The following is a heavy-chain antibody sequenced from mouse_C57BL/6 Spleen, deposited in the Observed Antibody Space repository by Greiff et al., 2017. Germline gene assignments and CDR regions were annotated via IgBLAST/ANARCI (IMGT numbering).Heavy chain of an antibody. CDR2: IYPRSGNT. CDR3: GGEQLRSGYFDY. V-gene: IGHV1-81*01. Sequence: VKLMESGAELARPGASVKLSCKASGYNFTSYGISWVKQRTGQGLEWIGEIYPRSGNTYYNEKFKGKATLTADISSSTAYMELRILTSEDSAVYFCGGEQLRSGYFDYWGQGTTLTVSS. CDR1: GYNFTSYG. J-gene: IGHJ2*01. D-gene: IGHD3-2*02.